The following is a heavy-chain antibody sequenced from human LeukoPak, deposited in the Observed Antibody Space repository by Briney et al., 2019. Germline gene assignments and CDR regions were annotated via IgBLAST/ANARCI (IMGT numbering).Heavy chain of an antibody. CDR1: GYSISSGYY. J-gene: IGHJ5*02. D-gene: IGHD6-6*01. V-gene: IGHV4-38-2*02. CDR3: ARDSSSSSRSRWFDP. CDR2: IYHSGST. Sequence: SETLSLTCTVSGYSISSGYYWGWIRQPPGKGLEWIGRIYHSGSTYYNPSLKSRVTISVDTSKNQFSLKLSSVTAADTAVYYCARDSSSSSRSRWFDPWGQGTLVTVSS.